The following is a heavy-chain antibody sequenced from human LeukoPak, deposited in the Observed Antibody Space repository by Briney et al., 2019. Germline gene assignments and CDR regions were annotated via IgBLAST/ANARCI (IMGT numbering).Heavy chain of an antibody. CDR3: VRDHCTSNDCYEEQYYGLGV. CDR1: GYTFIAYY. CDR2: INANSGGT. D-gene: IGHD2-2*01. J-gene: IGHJ6*02. V-gene: IGHV1-2*02. Sequence: ASVNVSCKASGYTFIAYYIQWVRQAPGQGLEWMGWINANSGGTKYAQKFQGRVSMTRDTSIGTAYLEMSRLRSDDMAVYYCVRDHCTSNDCYEEQYYGLGVWGQGTTVTVSS.